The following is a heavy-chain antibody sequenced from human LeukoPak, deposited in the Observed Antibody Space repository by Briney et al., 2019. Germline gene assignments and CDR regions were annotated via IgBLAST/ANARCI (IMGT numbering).Heavy chain of an antibody. CDR2: IYYSGST. Sequence: SETLSLTCIVSGGSISGYYWSWIRQPPGKGLEWIGSIYYSGSTDYNPSLKSRVIISVDTSKDQFSLSLISVTAADTAVYYCARDLNGAATDYYYYMDVWGKGTTVTVSS. CDR3: ARDLNGAATDYYYYMDV. CDR1: GGSISGYY. V-gene: IGHV4-59*01. J-gene: IGHJ6*03. D-gene: IGHD6-13*01.